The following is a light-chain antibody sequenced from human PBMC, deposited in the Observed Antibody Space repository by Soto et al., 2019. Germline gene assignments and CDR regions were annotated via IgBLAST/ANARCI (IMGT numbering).Light chain of an antibody. CDR2: GNS. J-gene: IGLJ3*02. CDR1: SSNIGAGYD. CDR3: QSYDSSLSGWV. Sequence: QAVVTQPPSVSGAPGQRVTISCTGSSSNIGAGYDVHWYQQLPGTAPKLLIYGNSNRPSGVPDRFSGSKSGTSASLAITGLQAEDVADYYCQSYDSSLSGWVFGGGTKVTVL. V-gene: IGLV1-40*01.